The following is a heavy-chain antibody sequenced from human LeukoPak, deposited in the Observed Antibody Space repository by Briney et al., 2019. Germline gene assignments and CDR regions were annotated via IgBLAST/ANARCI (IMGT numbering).Heavy chain of an antibody. Sequence: PGGSLRLSCAASGFTFSTYWMSWVRQAPGKGLEWVANIKQDGSEKYYLDSVKGRFTISRDNAKNSLYLQMNSLRPEDTAVYFCTREAAAGIDYWGQGTLVTVSS. V-gene: IGHV3-7*01. CDR3: TREAAAGIDY. CDR1: GFTFSTYW. J-gene: IGHJ4*02. CDR2: IKQDGSEK. D-gene: IGHD6-13*01.